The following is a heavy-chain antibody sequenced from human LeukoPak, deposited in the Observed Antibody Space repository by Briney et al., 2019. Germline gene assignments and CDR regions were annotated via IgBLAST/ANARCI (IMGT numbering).Heavy chain of an antibody. CDR3: ARTTYGDY. CDR1: GSTLGTYW. CDR2: IKEDGSET. D-gene: IGHD1-1*01. J-gene: IGHJ4*02. Sequence: GGSLRLSCAASGSTLGTYWMTSVRQAPRKGLEWAAAIKEDGSETYYVDSVKGRFTISRDNAKNSLYLQMSSLRAEDTAVYYCARTTYGDYWGQGTLVTVSS. V-gene: IGHV3-7*02.